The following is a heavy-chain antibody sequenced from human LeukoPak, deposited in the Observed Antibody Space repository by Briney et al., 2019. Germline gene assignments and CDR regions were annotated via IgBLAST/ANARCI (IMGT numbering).Heavy chain of an antibody. D-gene: IGHD5-12*01. J-gene: IGHJ6*03. CDR3: AKGAHIVATTYYYYYMDV. Sequence: GGSLRLSCAASGFTFSSYSMNWVRQAPGKGLEWVSYISSSVSTTYYADSVKGRFTISRDNSKNTLYLQMNSLRAEDTAVYYCAKGAHIVATTYYYYYMDVWGKGTTVTVSS. CDR1: GFTFSSYS. CDR2: ISSSVSTT. V-gene: IGHV3-48*01.